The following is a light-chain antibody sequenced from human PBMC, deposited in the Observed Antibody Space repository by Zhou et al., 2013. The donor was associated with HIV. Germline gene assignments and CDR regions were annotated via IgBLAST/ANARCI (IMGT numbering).Light chain of an antibody. CDR2: KAS. Sequence: DIQLTQSPSFLSASVGDRVTITCRASQSISSWLAWYQQKPGKAPKLLIYKASSLESGVPSRFSGSGSGADFTLTINSLQPEDFATYFCQQSYSVPPTFGQGTKLEI. CDR3: QQSYSVPPT. CDR1: QSISSW. J-gene: IGKJ2*01. V-gene: IGKV1-5*03.